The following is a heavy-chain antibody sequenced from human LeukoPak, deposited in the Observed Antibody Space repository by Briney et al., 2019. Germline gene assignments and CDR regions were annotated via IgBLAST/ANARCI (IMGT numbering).Heavy chain of an antibody. CDR3: AKEQGYTGWLTTGR. Sequence: GKSLRLSCAASGFTFSDYGMHWLRQAPGKGLEWVAVISWNGGEEHYGNSVRGRFTISRDNSKNMVYLQMNSLRVEDTAVYYCAKEQGYTGWLTTGRWGQGALVTVSS. J-gene: IGHJ4*02. D-gene: IGHD6-19*01. CDR1: GFTFSDYG. V-gene: IGHV3-30*18. CDR2: ISWNGGEE.